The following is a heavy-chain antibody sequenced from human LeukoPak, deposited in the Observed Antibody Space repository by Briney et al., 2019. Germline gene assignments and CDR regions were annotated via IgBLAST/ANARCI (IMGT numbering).Heavy chain of an antibody. J-gene: IGHJ4*02. CDR2: ISGSGGST. CDR3: AKDTQLGYGSGVNFDY. D-gene: IGHD3-10*01. V-gene: IGHV3-23*01. CDR1: GFTFSSYA. Sequence: GGSLRLSCAASGFTFSSYAMSWVRQAPGKGLEWVSAISGSGGSTYYADSVKGRFTISRDNSKNTLYLQMNSLRAEDTALYYCAKDTQLGYGSGVNFDYWGQGTLVTVSS.